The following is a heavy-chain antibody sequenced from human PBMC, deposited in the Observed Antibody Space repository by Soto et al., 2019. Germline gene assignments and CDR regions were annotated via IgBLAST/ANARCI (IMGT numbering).Heavy chain of an antibody. Sequence: GESLKISCKGSGYSFTSYWIGWVRQMPGKVLEWMGIIYPGDSDTRYSPSFQGQVTISADKSISTAYLQWSSLKASDTAMYYCARFRSYYYDSSGYYDAFDIWGQGXMVTV. CDR1: GYSFTSYW. V-gene: IGHV5-51*01. D-gene: IGHD3-22*01. CDR2: IYPGDSDT. CDR3: ARFRSYYYDSSGYYDAFDI. J-gene: IGHJ3*02.